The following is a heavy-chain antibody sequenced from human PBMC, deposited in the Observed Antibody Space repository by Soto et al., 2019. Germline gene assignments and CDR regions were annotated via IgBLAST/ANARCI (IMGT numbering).Heavy chain of an antibody. D-gene: IGHD2-2*01. Sequence: KVSYKASGYTFTSYGISWVRQAPGQGLEWMGWISAYNGNTNYAQKLQGRVTMTTDTSTSTAYMELRSLRSDDTAVYYCARMDCSSTSCYGGLNYYYMDVWGKGTTVTVSS. CDR3: ARMDCSSTSCYGGLNYYYMDV. CDR2: ISAYNGNT. CDR1: GYTFTSYG. J-gene: IGHJ6*03. V-gene: IGHV1-18*01.